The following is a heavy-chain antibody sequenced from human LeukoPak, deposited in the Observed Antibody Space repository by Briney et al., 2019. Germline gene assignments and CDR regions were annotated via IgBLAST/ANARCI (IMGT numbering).Heavy chain of an antibody. CDR1: GFTVSSNY. D-gene: IGHD6-19*01. CDR2: IYSGGST. CDR3: ARFDSSGWQGHY. Sequence: GGSLRLSCAASGFTVSSNYMSWVRQAPGKGLEWVSVIYSGGSTYYADSVKGRFTISRDNSKNTLYLQMNSLRAEDTAVYYCARFDSSGWQGHYWGQGALVTVSS. V-gene: IGHV3-66*01. J-gene: IGHJ4*02.